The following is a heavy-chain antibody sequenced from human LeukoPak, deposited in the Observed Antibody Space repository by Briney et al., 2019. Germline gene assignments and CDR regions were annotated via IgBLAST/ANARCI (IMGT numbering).Heavy chain of an antibody. J-gene: IGHJ4*02. Sequence: GGSLRLSCAASGFTFSSYAMSWVRQAPGKGLEWVSAISGSGGSTYYADSVKGRFTISRDNSKNTLYLQMNSPRAEDTAVYYCAKDGVAYYYDSSGSFGDYWGQGTLVTVSS. D-gene: IGHD3-22*01. CDR2: ISGSGGST. CDR1: GFTFSSYA. CDR3: AKDGVAYYYDSSGSFGDY. V-gene: IGHV3-23*01.